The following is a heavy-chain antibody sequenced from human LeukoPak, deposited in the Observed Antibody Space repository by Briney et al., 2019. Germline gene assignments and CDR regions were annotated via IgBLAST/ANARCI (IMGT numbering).Heavy chain of an antibody. CDR2: IYYSGST. V-gene: IGHV4-59*12. D-gene: IGHD4-17*01. CDR1: VGSISSYY. Sequence: SETLSLTCTVSVGSISSYYWSWIRQPPGKGLEWIGYIYYSGSTNYNPSLKSRVTISVDTSKNQFSLKLSSVTAAETAVYYCARVTPYYGEYVDYFDYWGQGTLVTVSS. CDR3: ARVTPYYGEYVDYFDY. J-gene: IGHJ4*02.